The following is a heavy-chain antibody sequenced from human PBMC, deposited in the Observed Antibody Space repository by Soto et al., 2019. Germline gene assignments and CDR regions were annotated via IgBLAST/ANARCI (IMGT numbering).Heavy chain of an antibody. V-gene: IGHV1-18*01. CDR2: ISAYDGNT. CDR3: ARTGDGSDY. D-gene: IGHD7-27*01. CDR1: GYTFTNYG. J-gene: IGHJ4*02. Sequence: ASVKVSCKASGYTFTNYGISWVRQAPGQGLEWMGWISAYDGNTNYAQKLQGRVTMTTDTSTSTVYMELSSLRSEDTAVYYCARTGDGSDYWGQGTLVTVSS.